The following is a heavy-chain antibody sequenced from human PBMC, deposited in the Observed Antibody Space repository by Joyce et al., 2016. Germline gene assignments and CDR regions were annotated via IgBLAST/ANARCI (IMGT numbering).Heavy chain of an antibody. D-gene: IGHD3-10*01. V-gene: IGHV3-30*18. CDR2: ISHDVTNK. Sequence: HVQLVEPGGGVVQPGRSLRLSCAASGFTFRSYGMHWVRQDPGKGLEWVASISHDVTNKYYVDSVKGRFNICRDKSKNTLYLQRNSLRTEDTAVYYCAKVSYPYGSAYGSGSYFDYWGQGTQVTVSS. CDR3: AKVSYPYGSAYGSGSYFDY. CDR1: GFTFRSYG. J-gene: IGHJ4*02.